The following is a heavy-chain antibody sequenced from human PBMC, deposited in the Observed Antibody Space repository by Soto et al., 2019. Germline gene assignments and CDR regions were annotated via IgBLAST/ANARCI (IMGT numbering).Heavy chain of an antibody. Sequence: GGSLRLSCAASGFTFSSDWMHWVRQAPGKGLVWVSRIKSDGSSTSYADSVKGRFTISRDNAKNTLYLQMNSLRAEDTAVYYCARVEFSNYYFDYWGQGTLVTVSS. CDR2: IKSDGSST. D-gene: IGHD4-4*01. V-gene: IGHV3-74*01. CDR1: GFTFSSDW. J-gene: IGHJ4*02. CDR3: ARVEFSNYYFDY.